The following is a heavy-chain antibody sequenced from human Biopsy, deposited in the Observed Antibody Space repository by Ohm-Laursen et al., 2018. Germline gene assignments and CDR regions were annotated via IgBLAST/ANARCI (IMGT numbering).Heavy chain of an antibody. V-gene: IGHV4-59*08. D-gene: IGHD1-26*01. CDR1: GDSVSNNF. CDR2: KFYRGTT. Sequence: SDTLSLTCTVSGDSVSNNFWTWIRQPPGKTLEWIAYKFYRGTTTYNPSLKGRFIVSVDPPKSQISLKLTSVTASDTAIYYCARLTRRGNIIFFDYWGQGTLVAVSS. CDR3: ARLTRRGNIIFFDY. J-gene: IGHJ4*02.